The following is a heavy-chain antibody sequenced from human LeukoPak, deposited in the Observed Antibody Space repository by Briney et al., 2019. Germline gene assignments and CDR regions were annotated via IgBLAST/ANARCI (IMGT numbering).Heavy chain of an antibody. CDR2: ISNSGDAT. J-gene: IGHJ4*02. CDR3: ARSIPYGTTWYGRSDY. CDR1: GLTFSNYA. D-gene: IGHD6-13*01. Sequence: GGSLRLSCAASGLTFSNYAMSWVRQAPGKGLEWVSTISNSGDATYYADSVKGRFTISRDNALNSLYLQMNSLRAEDTAIYYCARSIPYGTTWYGRSDYWGQGTLVTVSS. V-gene: IGHV3-23*01.